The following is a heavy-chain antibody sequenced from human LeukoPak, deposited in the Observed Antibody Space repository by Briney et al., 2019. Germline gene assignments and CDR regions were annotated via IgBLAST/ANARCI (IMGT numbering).Heavy chain of an antibody. CDR1: GFTFTSYY. J-gene: IGHJ4*02. Sequence: GSLRLSCAASGFTFTSYYMHWVRQAPGQGLEWMGIINPSGGSTSYAQKFQGRVTMTRDTSTSTVYMELSSLRSEDTAVYYCAREGMYYYDSSGYPDYWGQGTLVTVSS. V-gene: IGHV1-46*01. CDR3: AREGMYYYDSSGYPDY. CDR2: INPSGGST. D-gene: IGHD3-22*01.